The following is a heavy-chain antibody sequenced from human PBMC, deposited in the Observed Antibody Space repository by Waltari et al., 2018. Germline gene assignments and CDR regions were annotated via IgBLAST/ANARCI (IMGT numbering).Heavy chain of an antibody. Sequence: QVQLQESGPGLVKPSETLSLTCTVSDGSVSSGDYYWSWIRQPPGKGLEWIGSMYYSGTTNYNPSLKSRVTISIDTSKNRFSLKLSSVTAADTAVYYCARSPEEWLLDHWGQGTLVTVSS. CDR3: ARSPEEWLLDH. CDR1: DGSVSSGDYY. D-gene: IGHD3-3*01. V-gene: IGHV4-61*08. J-gene: IGHJ4*02. CDR2: MYYSGTT.